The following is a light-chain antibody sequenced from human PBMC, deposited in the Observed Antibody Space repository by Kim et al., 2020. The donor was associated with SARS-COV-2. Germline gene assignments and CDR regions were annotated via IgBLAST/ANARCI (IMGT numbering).Light chain of an antibody. V-gene: IGLV1-40*01. CDR1: SSNIGAGYD. CDR2: DNT. Sequence: QSVLTQPPSVSGAPGQGVTISCTGSSSNIGAGYDVHWYQQLPGAAPKLLIYDNTNRPSGVPDRFSDSNSGTSASLAITGLQAEDEADYYCQSYDSSLSGFYVFGSGTRVTVL. CDR3: QSYDSSLSGFYV. J-gene: IGLJ1*01.